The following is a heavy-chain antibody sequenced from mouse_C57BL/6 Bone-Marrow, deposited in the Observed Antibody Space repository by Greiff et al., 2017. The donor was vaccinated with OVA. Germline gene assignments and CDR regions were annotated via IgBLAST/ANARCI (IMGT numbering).Heavy chain of an antibody. V-gene: IGHV14-4*01. CDR3: TTSIYYGNWYFDV. D-gene: IGHD2-1*01. J-gene: IGHJ1*03. Sequence: VQLQQPGTELVRPGASVKLSCTASGFNIKDDYMHWVKQRPEQGLEWIGWIDPENGDTEYASKFQGKATITADTSSNTAYLQLSSLTSEDTAVYYCTTSIYYGNWYFDVWGTGTTVTVSS. CDR1: GFNIKDDY. CDR2: IDPENGDT.